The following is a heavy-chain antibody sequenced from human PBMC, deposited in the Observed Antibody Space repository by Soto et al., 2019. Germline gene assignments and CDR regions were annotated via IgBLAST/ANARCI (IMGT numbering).Heavy chain of an antibody. Sequence: QVQLQQSGPGLVKPSQTLSLTCAITGYSVSSNSAGWSWVRQSPSRGLEWLGRTYYRSKWYYEYAVSVRGRLTINPDTSKNQYSLQLNSVTPEDTAVYFCARGEQYSGRIFDYWGQGTLVTVSS. CDR3: ARGEQYSGRIFDY. V-gene: IGHV6-1*01. CDR2: TYYRSKWYY. D-gene: IGHD1-26*01. CDR1: GYSVSSNSAG. J-gene: IGHJ4*01.